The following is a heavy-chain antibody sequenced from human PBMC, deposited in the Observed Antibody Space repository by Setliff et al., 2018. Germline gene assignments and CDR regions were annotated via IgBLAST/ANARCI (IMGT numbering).Heavy chain of an antibody. CDR2: IIPIFGTA. CDR1: GATFSSYA. J-gene: IGHJ6*03. D-gene: IGHD6-6*01. Sequence: SVKVSCKASGATFSSYAISWVRQAPGQGLEWMGRIIPIFGTANYAQKFQGRVTITADKSTSTAYMELSRLTFEDTAVYYCALEYSNSSPTVYYYMDVWGKGTTVTVSS. V-gene: IGHV1-69*06. CDR3: ALEYSNSSPTVYYYMDV.